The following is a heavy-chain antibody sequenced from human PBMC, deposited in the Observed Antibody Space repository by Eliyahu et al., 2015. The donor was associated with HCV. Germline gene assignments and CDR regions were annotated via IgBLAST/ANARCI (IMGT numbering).Heavy chain of an antibody. D-gene: IGHD4-11*01. V-gene: IGHV2-70*01. J-gene: IGHJ6*02. Sequence: QVTLRESGPALVKPTQTLTLTCTFSGFSLSTSGMCVSWIRQPPGKALEWLALIDWDDDKYYSTSLKTRLTISKDTSKNQVVLTMTNMDPVDTATYYCARIMVDYTGVEGKIYYYYGMDVWGQGTTVTVSS. CDR3: ARIMVDYTGVEGKIYYYYGMDV. CDR2: IDWDDDK. CDR1: GFSLSTSGMC.